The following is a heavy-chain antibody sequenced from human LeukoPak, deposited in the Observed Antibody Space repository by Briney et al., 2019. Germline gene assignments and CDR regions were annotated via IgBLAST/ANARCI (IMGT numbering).Heavy chain of an antibody. CDR2: ISAYNGNT. V-gene: IGHV1-18*01. J-gene: IGHJ6*03. CDR3: ARQQLSWRGDYYYQYYMDV. Sequence: GASVKVSCKASGYTFASYGISWVRQAPGQGLEWMGWISAYNGNTNYAQRLQGRVIMTTDTSTSTAYMELRSLRSDDTAVYYCARQQLSWRGDYYYQYYMDVWGKGTTVTVSS. D-gene: IGHD6-13*01. CDR1: GYTFASYG.